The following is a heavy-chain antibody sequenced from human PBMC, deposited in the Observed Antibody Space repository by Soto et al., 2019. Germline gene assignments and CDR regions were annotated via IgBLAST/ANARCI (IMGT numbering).Heavy chain of an antibody. CDR1: GYTFTSYA. D-gene: IGHD6-6*01. J-gene: IGHJ5*02. CDR3: ARERGLGAPNYFDP. Sequence: ASVKVSFKASGYTFTSYAMHWLRQAPGQRLEWMGWINAGNGNTKYSQKFQGRVTITRDTSASTAYMELSSLRSEDTAVYYCARERGLGAPNYFDPWGQGTLVTVSS. V-gene: IGHV1-3*01. CDR2: INAGNGNT.